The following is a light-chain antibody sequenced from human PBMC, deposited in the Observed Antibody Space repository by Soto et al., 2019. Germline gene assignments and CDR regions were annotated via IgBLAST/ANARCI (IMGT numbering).Light chain of an antibody. V-gene: IGKV3-11*01. Sequence: EIVLTQSPATLSLSPGERATLSCRASQSVSSYLGWYQQRPGQAPRLLIYDASKRATGSPARFSGSGSGTAFPLTISSLEPEVLAFYSCQRRRNGPLTWGGGTKVNIK. CDR3: QRRRNGPLT. CDR1: QSVSSY. CDR2: DAS. J-gene: IGKJ4*01.